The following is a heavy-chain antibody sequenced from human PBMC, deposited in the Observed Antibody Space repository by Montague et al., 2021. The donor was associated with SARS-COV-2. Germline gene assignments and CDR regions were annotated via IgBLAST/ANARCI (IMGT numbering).Heavy chain of an antibody. CDR1: GDSIRSIGYY. D-gene: IGHD3-16*02. CDR3: ARLGFVELWLNLGSFDH. V-gene: IGHV4-39*01. Sequence: SETLSLTCSVSGDSIRSIGYYWGWIRQPPGKGLEWIGTVYYSGSTNYNPSLKSRVTMPVDTSKNQFSLELRSVTAADTAVYYCARLGFVELWLNLGSFDHWGQGTLVTVSS. CDR2: VYYSGST. J-gene: IGHJ5*02.